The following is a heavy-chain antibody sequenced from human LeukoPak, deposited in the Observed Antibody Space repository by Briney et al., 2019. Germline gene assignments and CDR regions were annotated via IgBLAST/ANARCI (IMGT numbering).Heavy chain of an antibody. CDR3: AREVVGATIDY. V-gene: IGHV1-18*01. J-gene: IGHJ4*02. CDR1: GYTFTSYD. D-gene: IGHD1-26*01. CDR2: ISAYNGNT. Sequence: ASVKVSCKASGYTFTSYDINWVRQATGQGLEWMGWISAYNGNTNYAQKLQGRVTMTTDTSTSTAYMELRSLRSDDTAVYYCAREVVGATIDYWGQGTLVTVSS.